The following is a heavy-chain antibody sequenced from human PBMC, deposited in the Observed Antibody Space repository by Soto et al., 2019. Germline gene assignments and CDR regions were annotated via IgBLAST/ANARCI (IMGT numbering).Heavy chain of an antibody. CDR3: ARAADGSSSSKGGVDY. CDR2: ISYDGSNK. D-gene: IGHD6-6*01. CDR1: GFTFSSYA. V-gene: IGHV3-30-3*01. Sequence: QVQLVESGGGVVQPGRSLRLSCAASGFTFSSYAMHWVRQAPGKGLERVAVISYDGSNKYYADSVKGRFTISRDNSKNTLYLQMNSLRPEDTAVYSCARAADGSSSSKGGVDYWGQGTLVTVSS. J-gene: IGHJ4*02.